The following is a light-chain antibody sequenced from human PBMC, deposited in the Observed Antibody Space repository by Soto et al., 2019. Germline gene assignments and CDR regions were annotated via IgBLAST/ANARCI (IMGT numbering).Light chain of an antibody. CDR2: EAS. CDR3: QTYNGYWT. CDR1: QSISGS. Sequence: DIQMTQSPSTLSASVGDRVTITCRASQSISGSLAWYQQKPGKAPKLLIYEASNLKSGVPSRFSGSGSGTEYPLTLRSLQPDDSASYYCQTYNGYWTFGQGTRVEIQ. V-gene: IGKV1-5*03. J-gene: IGKJ1*01.